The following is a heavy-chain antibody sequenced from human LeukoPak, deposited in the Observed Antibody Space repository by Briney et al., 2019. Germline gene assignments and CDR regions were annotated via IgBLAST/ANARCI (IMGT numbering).Heavy chain of an antibody. CDR3: ARFGSDSFGYKYYFDS. CDR2: INYSGTT. J-gene: IGHJ4*02. D-gene: IGHD3-22*01. Sequence: SETLSLTCSVSGGSISTYYWSWIRQPPGKGLEWIGYINYSGTTNYNPSLKSRVTISVDTSKNHFSLRLNSVTAADTDVYFCARFGSDSFGYKYYFDSWGQGILVTVSS. CDR1: GGSISTYY. V-gene: IGHV4-59*08.